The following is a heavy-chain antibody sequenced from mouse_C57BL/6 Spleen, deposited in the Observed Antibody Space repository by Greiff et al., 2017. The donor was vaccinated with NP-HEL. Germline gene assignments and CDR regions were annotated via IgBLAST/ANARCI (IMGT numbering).Heavy chain of an antibody. J-gene: IGHJ2*01. Sequence: QVQLQQPGAELVMPGASVKLFCKASGYTFTSYWMHWVKQRPGQGLERIGEIDPSDSYTNYNQKFKGKSTLTVDKSASTAYMQLSSLTSEDSAVYYGASKGDYDDYWGQGTTLTVSS. D-gene: IGHD1-1*01. CDR1: GYTFTSYW. CDR2: IDPSDSYT. CDR3: ASKGDYDDY. V-gene: IGHV1-69*01.